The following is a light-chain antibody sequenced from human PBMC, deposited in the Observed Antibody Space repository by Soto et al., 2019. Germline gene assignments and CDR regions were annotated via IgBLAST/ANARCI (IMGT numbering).Light chain of an antibody. CDR1: QSVSSSY. J-gene: IGKJ1*01. CDR3: QQYGSSPTGT. Sequence: EIVLTQSPGTLSLSPGERATLSCRASQSVSSSYLAWYQQKPGQAPRLLIYGASSRATGIPDRFSGSGSGTDFTLTISRLEPEDFAVYYCQQYGSSPTGTFGQGTKVDI. V-gene: IGKV3-20*01. CDR2: GAS.